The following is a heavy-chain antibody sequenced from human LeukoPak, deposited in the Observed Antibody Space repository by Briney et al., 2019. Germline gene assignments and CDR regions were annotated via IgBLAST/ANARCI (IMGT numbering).Heavy chain of an antibody. CDR2: IIPIFGTA. V-gene: IGHV1-69*01. D-gene: IGHD4-17*01. CDR3: ARGGYYGDFNWFDP. CDR1: GYIFSNYW. J-gene: IGHJ5*02. Sequence: KISCKGSGYIFSNYWIGWVRQAPGQGLEWMGGIIPIFGTANYAQKFQGRVTITADESTSTAYMELSSLRSEDTAVYYCARGGYYGDFNWFDPWGQGTLVTVSS.